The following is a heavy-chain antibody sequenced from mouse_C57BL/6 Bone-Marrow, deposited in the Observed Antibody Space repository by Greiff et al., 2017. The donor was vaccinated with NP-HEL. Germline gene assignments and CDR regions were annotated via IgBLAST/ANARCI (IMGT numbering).Heavy chain of an antibody. CDR3: ARPPYQGYFDY. J-gene: IGHJ2*01. CDR2: INPYNGGT. CDR1: GYTFTDYY. V-gene: IGHV1-19*01. D-gene: IGHD2-10*01. Sequence: EVKLMESGPVLVKPGASVKMSCKASGYTFTDYYMNWVKQSHGKSLEWIGVINPYNGGTSYNQKFKGKATLTVDKSSSTAYMELNSLTSEDSAVYYFARPPYQGYFDYWGQGTTLTVSS.